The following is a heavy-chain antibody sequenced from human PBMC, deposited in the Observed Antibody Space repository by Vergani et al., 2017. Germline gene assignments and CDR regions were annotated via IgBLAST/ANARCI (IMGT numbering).Heavy chain of an antibody. CDR2: IWYDGSNK. CDR3: AKDRLRYFDWLWDYGAFDI. CDR1: GFTFSSYG. J-gene: IGHJ3*02. Sequence: QVQLVESGGGVVQPGRSLRLSCAASGFTFSSYGMHWVRQAPGKGLEWVAVIWYDGSNKYYADSVKGRFTISRDNSKNTLYLQMNSLRAEDTAVYYCAKDRLRYFDWLWDYGAFDIWGQGTMVTVSS. D-gene: IGHD3-9*01. V-gene: IGHV3-33*06.